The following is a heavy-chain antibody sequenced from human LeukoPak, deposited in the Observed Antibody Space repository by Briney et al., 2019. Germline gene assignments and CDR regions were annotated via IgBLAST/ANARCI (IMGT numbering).Heavy chain of an antibody. J-gene: IGHJ4*02. CDR3: TRAGSLMTTVTIDY. Sequence: GGSLRLSCAASEFTFSSYNMNWVRQAPGKGLEWVSSITTSSTYIYYADSVKGRFTISRDNAKNSLYLQMNRLRAEDTAVYYCTRAGSLMTTVTIDYWGQGTLVTVSS. D-gene: IGHD4-17*01. V-gene: IGHV3-21*01. CDR2: ITTSSTYI. CDR1: EFTFSSYN.